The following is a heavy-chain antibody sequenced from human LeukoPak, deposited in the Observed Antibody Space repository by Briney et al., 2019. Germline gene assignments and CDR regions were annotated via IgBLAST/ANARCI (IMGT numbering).Heavy chain of an antibody. D-gene: IGHD3-10*01. CDR2: ISYDGSNK. V-gene: IGHV3-30*18. CDR1: GFTFSSYG. J-gene: IGHJ6*02. CDR3: AKWMYYYGPWEKLGMDV. Sequence: GRSLRLSCAASGFTFSSYGMHWVRQAPGKGLEWVAVISYDGSNKYYADSVKGRFTISRDNSKNTLYLQMNSLRAEDTAVYYCAKWMYYYGPWEKLGMDVWGQGTTVTVSS.